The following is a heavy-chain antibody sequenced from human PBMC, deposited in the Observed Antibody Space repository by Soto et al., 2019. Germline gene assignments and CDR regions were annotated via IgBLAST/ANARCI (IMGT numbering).Heavy chain of an antibody. CDR1: DYSISSGYY. CDR3: ARELHYYGSGLLDS. D-gene: IGHD3-10*01. CDR2: MFHSGSS. Sequence: LSLTCIVSDYSISSGYYWGWVRQSPGRGLEWIGSMFHSGSSYSNPSLKSRVTISVDTSKNQFSLKLTSVTAADTAVYYCARELHYYGSGLLDSWGQGTLVTVSS. V-gene: IGHV4-38-2*02. J-gene: IGHJ4*02.